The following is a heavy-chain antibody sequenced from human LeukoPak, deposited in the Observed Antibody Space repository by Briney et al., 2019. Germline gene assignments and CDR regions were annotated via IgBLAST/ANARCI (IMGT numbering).Heavy chain of an antibody. V-gene: IGHV4-30-4*08. D-gene: IGHD2-2*01. CDR3: ARDLLYCSSTSGHNNWFDP. CDR1: GGSISSGDYY. CDR2: IYYSGST. Sequence: SETLSLTCTVSGGSISSGDYYWSWIRQPPGKGLEWIGYIYYSGSTYYNPSLKSRVTISVDTSKNQFSLKLSSVTAADTAVYYCARDLLYCSSTSGHNNWFDPWGQGTLVTVSS. J-gene: IGHJ5*02.